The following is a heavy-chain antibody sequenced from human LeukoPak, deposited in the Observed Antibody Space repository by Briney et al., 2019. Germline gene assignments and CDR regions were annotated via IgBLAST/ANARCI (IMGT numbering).Heavy chain of an antibody. D-gene: IGHD3-22*01. CDR1: GGSISSSSYY. J-gene: IGHJ4*02. V-gene: IGHV4-39*07. Sequence: SETLSLTCTVSGGSISSSSYYWGWIRQPPGKGLEWIGSIYYSGSTYYNPSLKSRVTISVDTSKNQFSLKLSSVTAADTAVYYCARDRYHGWGDYYDSSGPTLYFDYWGQGTLVTVSS. CDR3: ARDRYHGWGDYYDSSGPTLYFDY. CDR2: IYYSGST.